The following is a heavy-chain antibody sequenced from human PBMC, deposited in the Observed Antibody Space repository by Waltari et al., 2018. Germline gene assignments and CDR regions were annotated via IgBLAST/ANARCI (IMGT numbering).Heavy chain of an antibody. D-gene: IGHD3-10*01. J-gene: IGHJ4*02. V-gene: IGHV4-39*01. CDR3: ARGGRLVRGVLGPFDY. Sequence: QLQLQESGPGLVKPSETLSLTCTVSGGSISSSSYYWGWIRQPPGKGLEWIGSIYYSGSTYYNPSLKSRFTISVDTSKNQFSLKLSSVTAADTAVYYCARGGRLVRGVLGPFDYWGQGTLVTVSS. CDR2: IYYSGST. CDR1: GGSISSSSYY.